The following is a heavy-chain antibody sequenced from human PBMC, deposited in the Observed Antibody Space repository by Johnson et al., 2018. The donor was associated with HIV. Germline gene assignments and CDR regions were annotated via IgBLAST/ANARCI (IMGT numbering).Heavy chain of an antibody. D-gene: IGHD3-22*01. CDR3: ARDVKYYDSSGYYSDAFDI. J-gene: IGHJ3*02. CDR2: ISTGGTTI. Sequence: QVQLVESGGGLVKPGGSLRLSCAASGFVFSDYYMTWIRQAPGKGLEWVSYISTGGTTIYYADSVKGRFTISRDNTKNSLYLQMNSLRGEDTALYYCARDVKYYDSSGYYSDAFDIWGQGTLVTVSS. CDR1: GFVFSDYY. V-gene: IGHV3-11*01.